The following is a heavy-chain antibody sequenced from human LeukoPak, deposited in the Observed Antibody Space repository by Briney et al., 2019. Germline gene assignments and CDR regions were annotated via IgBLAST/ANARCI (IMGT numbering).Heavy chain of an antibody. J-gene: IGHJ5*02. Sequence: GGSLRLSCAASGFTFSDYYMSWIRQAPGKGLGWVSSISSSGTTIYYADSVKGRFTISRDNAKNTLYLQMNSLRAEDTAVYYCARIRGNFDWFNWFDPWGQGPLVTVS. CDR2: ISSSGTTI. D-gene: IGHD3-9*01. CDR3: ARIRGNFDWFNWFDP. V-gene: IGHV3-11*04. CDR1: GFTFSDYY.